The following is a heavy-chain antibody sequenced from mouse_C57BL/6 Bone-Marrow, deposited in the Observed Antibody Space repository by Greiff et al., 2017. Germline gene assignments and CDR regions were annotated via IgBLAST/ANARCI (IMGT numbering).Heavy chain of an antibody. Sequence: VQLQQSGPVLVKPGASVKMSCKASGYTFTDYYMNWVKQSHGKSLEWIGVINPYNGGTSYNQKFKGKATLTVDKSSSTAYMELNSLTSEDSAVYYCARWNYYGNYGAMDYWGQGTSVTVSS. CDR2: INPYNGGT. CDR3: ARWNYYGNYGAMDY. CDR1: GYTFTDYY. V-gene: IGHV1-19*01. D-gene: IGHD2-1*01. J-gene: IGHJ4*01.